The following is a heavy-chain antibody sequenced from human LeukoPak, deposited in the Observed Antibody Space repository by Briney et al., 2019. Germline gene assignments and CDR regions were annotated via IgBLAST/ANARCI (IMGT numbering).Heavy chain of an antibody. CDR2: IRGDAGDK. J-gene: IGHJ4*02. D-gene: IGHD4/OR15-4a*01. CDR3: ARDVHGALDF. CDR1: GFTFSRYW. V-gene: IGHV3-7*01. Sequence: GGSLRLSCAASGFTFSRYWMAWVRQPPGKGLEWVANIRGDAGDKGYADSVRDRFTISRDNGKNSLYLQMNSLTAEDTAVYYCARDVHGALDFWGQGTLVVVSS.